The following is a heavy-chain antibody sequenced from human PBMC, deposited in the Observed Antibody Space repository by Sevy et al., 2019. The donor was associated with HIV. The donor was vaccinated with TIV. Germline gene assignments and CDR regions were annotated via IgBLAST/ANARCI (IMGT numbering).Heavy chain of an antibody. V-gene: IGHV3-74*01. CDR3: ARDQRARGLTAFDV. CDR1: GFTFSSYW. CDR2: INSDGSST. D-gene: IGHD3-10*01. Sequence: GGSLRLSCAASGFTFSSYWMHWVRQAPGKGLVWVSRINSDGSSTSYADSVKGRFTISRDNAKNTLYLQMNSLRAEDKAVYYCARDQRARGLTAFDVWGQGTMVTVSS. J-gene: IGHJ3*01.